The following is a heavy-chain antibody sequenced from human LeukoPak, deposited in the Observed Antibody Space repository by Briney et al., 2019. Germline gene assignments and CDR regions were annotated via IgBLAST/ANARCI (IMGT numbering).Heavy chain of an antibody. V-gene: IGHV4-4*07. CDR1: GGSFSGYY. CDR3: ARDRYYYDSSGYPFDY. Sequence: SETLSLACAVYGGSFSGYYWSWIRQPAGKGLEWIGRIHTSGSTNYNPSLKSRVTMSADRSKNQFSLKLSSVTAADTAVYYCARDRYYYDSSGYPFDYWGQGTLVTVSS. CDR2: IHTSGST. D-gene: IGHD3-22*01. J-gene: IGHJ4*02.